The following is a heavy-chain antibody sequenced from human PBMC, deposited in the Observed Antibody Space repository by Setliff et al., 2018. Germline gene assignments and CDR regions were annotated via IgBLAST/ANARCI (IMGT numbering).Heavy chain of an antibody. Sequence: ASVKVSCKTSGYTFISYGISWMRQAPGQGLEWMGWISGYNGNTDYAQSLQGRVTMTMDTSTSTAYMELRSLRSDDTAVYYCARVPRLEWLLPTFDSWGQGTLVTVSS. CDR2: ISGYNGNT. CDR1: GYTFISYG. V-gene: IGHV1-18*04. CDR3: ARVPRLEWLLPTFDS. J-gene: IGHJ4*02. D-gene: IGHD3-3*01.